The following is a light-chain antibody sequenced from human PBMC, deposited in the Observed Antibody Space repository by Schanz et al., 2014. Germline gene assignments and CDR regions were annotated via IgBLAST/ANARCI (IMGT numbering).Light chain of an antibody. J-gene: IGLJ3*02. V-gene: IGLV2-23*01. Sequence: QSVLTQPASVSGSPGQSITISCTGTSSDVGSYNLVSWYQQHPGKAPKLMIYEGSKRPSGVSNRISGSKSGNTASLTISGVQAEDEADYYCAAWDDSLTARVFGGGTKLTVL. CDR1: SSDVGSYNL. CDR2: EGS. CDR3: AAWDDSLTARV.